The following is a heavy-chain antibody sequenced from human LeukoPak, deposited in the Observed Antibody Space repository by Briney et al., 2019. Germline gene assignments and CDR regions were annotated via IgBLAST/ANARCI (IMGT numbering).Heavy chain of an antibody. CDR2: IKQDGREK. D-gene: IGHD3-9*01. V-gene: IGHV3-7*01. J-gene: IGHJ4*02. CDR3: ARVEDYDILTGFDY. Sequence: GGSLRLSCAASGFTFSSYWMSWARQAPGKGLEWVANIKQDGREKYYVDSVKGRFTISRDNAKNSLYLQMNSLRAEDTAVYYCARVEDYDILTGFDYWGQGTLVTVSS. CDR1: GFTFSSYW.